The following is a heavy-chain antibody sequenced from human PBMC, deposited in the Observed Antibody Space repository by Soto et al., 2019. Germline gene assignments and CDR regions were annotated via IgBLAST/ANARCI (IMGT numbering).Heavy chain of an antibody. D-gene: IGHD6-19*01. V-gene: IGHV1-18*04. J-gene: IGHJ4*02. CDR3: ARDYSIAVAGKQSDY. CDR1: GYTFTSYG. Sequence: ASVKVSCKASGYTFTSYGISWVRQAPGQGLEWMGWISAYNGNTNYAQKLQGRVTMTTDTSRSTAYIELRSRSSDDTAVYYCARDYSIAVAGKQSDYWRQGTLGTVSS. CDR2: ISAYNGNT.